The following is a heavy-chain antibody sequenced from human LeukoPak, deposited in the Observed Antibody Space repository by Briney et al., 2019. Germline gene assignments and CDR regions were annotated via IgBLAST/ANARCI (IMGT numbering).Heavy chain of an antibody. CDR3: ARDGDYYDSSGYYYY. Sequence: GGSLRLSCAASGFTFSSYGMHWVRQAPGKGLEWVAVIWNDGSNKYYADSVKGRFTISRDNSKNTLYLQMNSLRAEDTAVYYCARDGDYYDSSGYYYYWGQGTLVTVSS. CDR2: IWNDGSNK. V-gene: IGHV3-33*01. CDR1: GFTFSSYG. D-gene: IGHD3-22*01. J-gene: IGHJ4*02.